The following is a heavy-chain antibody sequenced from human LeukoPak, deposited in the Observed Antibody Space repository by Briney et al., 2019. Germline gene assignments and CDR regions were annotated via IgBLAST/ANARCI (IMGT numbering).Heavy chain of an antibody. Sequence: SETLSHTCTVSGGSISSGGYYWSWIRQHPGKGLEWIGYIYYSGSTYYNPSLKSRVTISVDTSKNQFSLKLSSVTAADTAVYYCARVPLVGAVYYFDYWGQGTLVTVSS. V-gene: IGHV4-31*03. CDR3: ARVPLVGAVYYFDY. D-gene: IGHD6-6*01. CDR2: IYYSGST. J-gene: IGHJ4*02. CDR1: GGSISSGGYY.